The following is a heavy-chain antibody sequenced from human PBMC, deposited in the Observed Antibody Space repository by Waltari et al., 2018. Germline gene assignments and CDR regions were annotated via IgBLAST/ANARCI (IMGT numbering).Heavy chain of an antibody. CDR2: IYFSWST. CDR1: GGSIISGDYY. D-gene: IGHD4-4*01. Sequence: QVQLQESGPGLVKPSQTLSLTCTVSGGSIISGDYYWSWIRQPPGKGRGWIGDIYFSWSTYYHPSLKSRVTISVDTSKNQFSLKLNSVTAADTAVYYCARRGRTTLSYYFDYWGQGTLVTVSS. CDR3: ARRGRTTLSYYFDY. V-gene: IGHV4-30-4*08. J-gene: IGHJ4*02.